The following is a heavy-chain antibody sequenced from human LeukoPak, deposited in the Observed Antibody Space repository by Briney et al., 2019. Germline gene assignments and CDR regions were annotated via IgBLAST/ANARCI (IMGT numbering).Heavy chain of an antibody. D-gene: IGHD5-18*01. V-gene: IGHV3-30*02. J-gene: IGHJ4*02. CDR1: GFIFSRYG. Sequence: GGSLRLSCAASGFIFSRYGMHWVRQAPGKGLEWVAFIRYDGSNKYYTDSVKGRFTISRDNSKNTLYLQMNSLRAEDRAVYYCARGLQRHVDTTMISRLWDYWGQGTLVTVSS. CDR3: ARGLQRHVDTTMISRLWDY. CDR2: IRYDGSNK.